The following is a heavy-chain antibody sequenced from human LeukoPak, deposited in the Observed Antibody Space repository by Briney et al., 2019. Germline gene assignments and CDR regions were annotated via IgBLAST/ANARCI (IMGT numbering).Heavy chain of an antibody. Sequence: GSLRLSCAASGITFSRYSMNWVRQAPGKGLASVSSISSSSSYIYYADSVKGRFTISRDNAKNSLYLQMNSLRAEDTAVYYCARRMSAYSGSYPFDYWGQGTLVTVSS. J-gene: IGHJ4*02. D-gene: IGHD1-26*01. CDR2: ISSSSSYI. V-gene: IGHV3-21*01. CDR3: ARRMSAYSGSYPFDY. CDR1: GITFSRYS.